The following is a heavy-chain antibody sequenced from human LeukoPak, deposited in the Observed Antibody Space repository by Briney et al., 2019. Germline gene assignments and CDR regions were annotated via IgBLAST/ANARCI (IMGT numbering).Heavy chain of an antibody. D-gene: IGHD2-2*01. V-gene: IGHV4-59*01. CDR2: IYYSGST. CDR1: GGSISSYY. J-gene: IGHJ5*02. CDR3: ARMQHQRWFDP. Sequence: PSETLSLTCTVSGGSISSYYWSWIRQPPGKGLEWIGYIYYSGSTNYNPSLKSRVTISVDTSKNQFSLKLSSVTAADTAVYYCARMQHQRWFDPWGQGTLVTVSS.